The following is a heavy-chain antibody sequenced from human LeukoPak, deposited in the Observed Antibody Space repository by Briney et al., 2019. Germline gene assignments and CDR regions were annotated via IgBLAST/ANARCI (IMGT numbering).Heavy chain of an antibody. Sequence: PSETLSLTCAVYGGSFSGYYWSWIRQPPGKGLEWIGEINHSGSTNYNPSLKSRVTISVDTSKNQFSLKLSSVTAADTAIYYCARTTDFYFGVDVWGQGTTVTVSS. V-gene: IGHV4-34*01. CDR2: INHSGST. CDR3: ARTTDFYFGVDV. CDR1: GGSFSGYY. J-gene: IGHJ6*02. D-gene: IGHD1-14*01.